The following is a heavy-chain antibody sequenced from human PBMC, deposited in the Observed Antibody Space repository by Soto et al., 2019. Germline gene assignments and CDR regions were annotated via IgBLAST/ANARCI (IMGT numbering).Heavy chain of an antibody. CDR1: GFTFSTYS. J-gene: IGHJ6*04. V-gene: IGHV3-21*01. CDR2: LSSGGSYI. CDR3: ATTMRISRAMDV. D-gene: IGHD3-3*01. Sequence: EVQLVESGGGLVKPGGSLRLSCAASGFTFSTYSMNWVRQAPGKGLEWVASLSSGGSYISHADSVKGRFTISRDNAKNSLSLQMHNLRAEDTAVYYWATTMRISRAMDVWGNGTTVTVSS.